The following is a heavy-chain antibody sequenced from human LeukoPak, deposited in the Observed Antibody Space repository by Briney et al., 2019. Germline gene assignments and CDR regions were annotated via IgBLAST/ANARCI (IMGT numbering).Heavy chain of an antibody. CDR1: GFTFSSYS. D-gene: IGHD3-9*01. V-gene: IGHV3-21*01. J-gene: IGHJ4*02. Sequence: GGSLRLSCAASGFTFSSYSMNWVCQAPGKGLEWVSSISSSSSYIYYADSVKGRFTISRDNAKNSLYLQMNSLRAEDTAVYYCARDILTGYYIVVDYWGQGTLVTVSP. CDR2: ISSSSSYI. CDR3: ARDILTGYYIVVDY.